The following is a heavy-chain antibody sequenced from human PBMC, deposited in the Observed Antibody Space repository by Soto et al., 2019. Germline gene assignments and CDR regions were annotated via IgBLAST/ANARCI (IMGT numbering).Heavy chain of an antibody. J-gene: IGHJ4*02. CDR2: IIPIVNKP. CDR3: ARAYGSGSYRHFDS. Sequence: QVQLVQSGAEVKKPGSSVKVSCKASGGTFSSYTFNWVRQAPGQGLEWMGRIIPIVNKPNYAQKFQGRVTITSDKSTGTAYMELSSLRSEDTAVYYCARAYGSGSYRHFDSWGQGTLVTVSS. D-gene: IGHD3-10*01. V-gene: IGHV1-69*08. CDR1: GGTFSSYT.